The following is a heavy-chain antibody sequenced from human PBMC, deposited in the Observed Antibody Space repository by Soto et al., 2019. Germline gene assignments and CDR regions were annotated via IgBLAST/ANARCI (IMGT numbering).Heavy chain of an antibody. J-gene: IGHJ6*02. D-gene: IGHD3-9*01. Sequence: QVQLVESGGGVVQPGRSLRLSCAASGFTFSSYGMHWVRQAPGKGLEWVAVIWYDGRNKYYADSVKGRFTISRDNSKNTLYLQMNSLRAEDTAVYYCARDLLDSYGMDVWGQGTTVTVSS. CDR2: IWYDGRNK. CDR1: GFTFSSYG. CDR3: ARDLLDSYGMDV. V-gene: IGHV3-33*01.